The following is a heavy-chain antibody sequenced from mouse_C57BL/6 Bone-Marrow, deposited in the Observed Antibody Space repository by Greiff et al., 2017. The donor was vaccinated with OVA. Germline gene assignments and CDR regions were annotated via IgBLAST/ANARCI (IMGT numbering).Heavy chain of an antibody. CDR3: ARSAYGGYAY. D-gene: IGHD5-1*01. V-gene: IGHV1-54*01. J-gene: IGHJ3*01. CDR1: GYAFTNYL. Sequence: VQLQQSGAELVKPGTSVKVSCKASGYAFTNYLIEWVKQRPGQGLEWIGVINPGSGGTNYNEKFKSKATLTADKSSSTAYMQLSSLTSEDSAVYFCARSAYGGYAYWGQGTLVTVSA. CDR2: INPGSGGT.